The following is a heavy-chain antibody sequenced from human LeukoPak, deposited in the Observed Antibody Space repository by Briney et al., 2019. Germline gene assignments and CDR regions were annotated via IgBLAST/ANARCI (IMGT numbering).Heavy chain of an antibody. CDR1: GFTFDDYA. CDR3: ARDRARDSSSWYPDTYYGMDV. CDR2: ISWNSGSI. D-gene: IGHD6-13*01. J-gene: IGHJ6*02. V-gene: IGHV3-9*01. Sequence: PGGSLRLSCAASGFTFDDYAMHWVRQAPGKGLEWVSGISWNSGSIGYADSVKGRFTISRDNAKNSLYLQMNSLRAEDTAVYYCARDRARDSSSWYPDTYYGMDVWGQGTTVTVSS.